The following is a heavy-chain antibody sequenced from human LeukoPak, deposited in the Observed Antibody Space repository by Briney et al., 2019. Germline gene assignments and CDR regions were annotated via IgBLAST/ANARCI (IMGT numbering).Heavy chain of an antibody. Sequence: PSETLSLTCTVSGGSISSYYWSWIRQPPGKGLEWIGYIYYSGSINYNPSLKSRVTISVDTSKNQFSLKLSSVTAADTAVYYCARAKPTGAARFDYWGQGTLVTVSS. CDR2: IYYSGSI. CDR3: ARAKPTGAARFDY. D-gene: IGHD4-17*01. J-gene: IGHJ4*02. V-gene: IGHV4-59*01. CDR1: GGSISSYY.